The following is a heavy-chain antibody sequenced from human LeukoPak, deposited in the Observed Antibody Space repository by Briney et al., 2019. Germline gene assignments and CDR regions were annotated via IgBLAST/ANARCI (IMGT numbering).Heavy chain of an antibody. CDR1: GGTFSSYA. J-gene: IGHJ4*02. D-gene: IGHD3-22*01. V-gene: IGHV1-69*13. CDR3: ARVVPYDSSGYHQWYFDY. CDR2: IIPIFGTA. Sequence: SVKVSCKASGGTFSSYAISWVRQALGQGLEWMGGIIPIFGTANYAQKFQGRVTITADESTSTAYMELSSLRSEDTAVYYCARVVPYDSSGYHQWYFDYWGQGTLVTVSS.